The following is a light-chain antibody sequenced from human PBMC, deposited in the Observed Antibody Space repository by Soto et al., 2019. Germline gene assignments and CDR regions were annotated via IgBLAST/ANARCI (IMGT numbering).Light chain of an antibody. CDR1: QSVSSSY. CDR3: QRYGNSPLYT. V-gene: IGKV3-20*01. J-gene: IGKJ2*01. CDR2: GAS. Sequence: EIVLTQSPGTLSLSPGERATLSCRASQSVSSSYLAWYQQNPGQAPRLLIYGASSRATGIPDRFSGSGSGTDFPLTISRLEPEDFAVYYCQRYGNSPLYTFGQGTKLEIK.